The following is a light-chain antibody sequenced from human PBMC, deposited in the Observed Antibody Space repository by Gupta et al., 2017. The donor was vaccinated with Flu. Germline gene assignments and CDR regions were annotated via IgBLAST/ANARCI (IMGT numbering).Light chain of an antibody. Sequence: QSVLAQPPSASGNTGQRVTTCLSGRSSNIGSNSVNWYQQVPGTSPKLLIYSSNQRPSGVPDRFAGSKSVTSASLAISGLQSEDEADYYCAAWDDSLNGHYVFGTGTKVTVL. J-gene: IGLJ1*01. CDR1: SSNIGSNS. CDR3: AAWDDSLNGHYV. V-gene: IGLV1-44*01. CDR2: SSN.